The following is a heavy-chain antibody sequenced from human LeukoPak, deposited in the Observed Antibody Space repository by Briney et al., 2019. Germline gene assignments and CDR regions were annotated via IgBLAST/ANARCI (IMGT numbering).Heavy chain of an antibody. Sequence: GESLKISCKGSGYSFTSYWLAWVRQMPGRGLDWMGIIYPGDPDSTYSPSFQGRVTISADKSTSSAYLQWSSLEGSDTAMYYCAKSRDGYNYSPFDYWGQGTLVTVSS. CDR3: AKSRDGYNYSPFDY. V-gene: IGHV5-51*01. CDR1: GYSFTSYW. D-gene: IGHD5-24*01. J-gene: IGHJ4*02. CDR2: IYPGDPDS.